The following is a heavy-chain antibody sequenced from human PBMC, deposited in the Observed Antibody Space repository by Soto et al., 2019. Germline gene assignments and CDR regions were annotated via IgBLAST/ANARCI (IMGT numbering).Heavy chain of an antibody. V-gene: IGHV3-30*18. Sequence: LRLSCAASGFTFSSYGMHWVRQAPGKGLEWVAVISYDGSNKYYADSVKGRFTISRDNSKNTLYLQMNSLRAEDTAVYYCAKDTRGYSYGSPDYWGQGTLVTVSS. CDR3: AKDTRGYSYGSPDY. CDR1: GFTFSSYG. D-gene: IGHD5-18*01. CDR2: ISYDGSNK. J-gene: IGHJ4*02.